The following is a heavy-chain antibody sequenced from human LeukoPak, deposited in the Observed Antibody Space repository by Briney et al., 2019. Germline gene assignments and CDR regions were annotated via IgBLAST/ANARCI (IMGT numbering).Heavy chain of an antibody. CDR2: INSDGSST. CDR3: ARLKGYCRGGSCYSYYFDY. V-gene: IGHV3-74*01. D-gene: IGHD2-15*01. CDR1: GFTFSNYW. Sequence: GGSLRLSCVASGFTFSNYWMHWVRQAPGKGLVWVSRINSDGSSTRYADSVKGRFTISRDNAENTLYLQMNSLRAEDTAVYKCARLKGYCRGGSCYSYYFDYWGQGALVTVSS. J-gene: IGHJ4*02.